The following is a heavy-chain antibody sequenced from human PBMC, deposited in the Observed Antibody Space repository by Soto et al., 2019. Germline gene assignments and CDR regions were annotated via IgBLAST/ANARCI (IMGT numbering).Heavy chain of an antibody. D-gene: IGHD1-20*01. CDR2: IIPIFGTA. CDR1: GGTFSSYA. CDR3: ARTNWNDVMSGP. J-gene: IGHJ5*02. V-gene: IGHV1-69*13. Sequence: ASVKVSCKASGGTFSSYAISWVRQAPGQGLEWMGGIIPIFGTANYAQKFQGRVTITADESTSTAYMELSSLRSEDTAVYYRARTNWNDVMSGPWGQGTLVTVSS.